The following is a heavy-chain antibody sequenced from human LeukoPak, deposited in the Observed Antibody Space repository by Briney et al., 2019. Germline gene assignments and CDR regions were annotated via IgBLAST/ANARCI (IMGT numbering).Heavy chain of an antibody. CDR3: ARDSEPGGYPPIPLNWFDP. Sequence: SETLSLTCAVYGGSFSGYYWSWIRQPPGKGLEWIGEINHSGSTNYNPSLKSRVTISVDTSKNQFSLKLTSVTAADTAVYFCARDSEPGGYPPIPLNWFDPWGQGTLVIVSS. D-gene: IGHD6-13*01. J-gene: IGHJ5*02. V-gene: IGHV4-34*01. CDR1: GGSFSGYY. CDR2: INHSGST.